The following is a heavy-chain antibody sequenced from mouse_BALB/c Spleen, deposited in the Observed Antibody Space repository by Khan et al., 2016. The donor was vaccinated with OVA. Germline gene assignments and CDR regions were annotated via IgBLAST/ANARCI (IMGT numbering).Heavy chain of an antibody. V-gene: IGHV1-7*01. D-gene: IGHD1-1*01. CDR2: INPSTGYT. CDR3: ASYYGSSYYYAMDY. Sequence: QVQLQQSGAELAKPGASVKMSCKASGYTFTSYWMHWVKQRPGQGLEWIGYINPSTGYTEYNQKFKDKATLTADKSSSTAYMQLSSLTSEDSAVYYCASYYGSSYYYAMDYWGQGTSVTVSS. J-gene: IGHJ4*01. CDR1: GYTFTSYW.